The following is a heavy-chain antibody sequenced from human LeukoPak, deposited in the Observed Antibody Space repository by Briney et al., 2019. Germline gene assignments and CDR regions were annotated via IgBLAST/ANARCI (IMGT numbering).Heavy chain of an antibody. V-gene: IGHV4-59*01. CDR1: GGSISSYY. D-gene: IGHD4-23*01. CDR3: ARTTVVTPGYYYYMDV. J-gene: IGHJ6*03. CDR2: IYYSGST. Sequence: PSETLSLTCTVSGGSISSYYWSWIRQPPGKGLEWIGYIYYSGSTNYNPSLKSRVTISVDTSKNQFSLKLSSVTAADTAVYYCARTTVVTPGYYYYMDVWGKGTTVTVSS.